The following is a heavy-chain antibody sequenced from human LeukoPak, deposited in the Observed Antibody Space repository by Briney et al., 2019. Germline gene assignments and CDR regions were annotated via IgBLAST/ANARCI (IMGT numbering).Heavy chain of an antibody. Sequence: SETLSLTCTVSGVSISTSRYYWGWIRQPPGKGLEWIGNICYTGPTYYNASLESRVTISLDTTTNQFFLNLNSVTAANTAMYYCAKRDGYGLIDYLGKGTLVTVSS. CDR1: GVSISTSRYY. CDR2: ICYTGPT. J-gene: IGHJ4*02. D-gene: IGHD5-24*01. CDR3: AKRDGYGLIDY. V-gene: IGHV4-39*01.